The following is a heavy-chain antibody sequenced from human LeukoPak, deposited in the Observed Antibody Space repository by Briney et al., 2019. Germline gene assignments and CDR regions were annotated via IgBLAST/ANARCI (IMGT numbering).Heavy chain of an antibody. J-gene: IGHJ4*02. CDR2: IQYSGST. Sequence: SGPALVKPTQTLTLTCTFSGFSLSTSGMCVSWIRQPPGKGLQYIGYIQYSGSTNYNPSLKSRVTISVDTSKNQFSLKLSSVTAADTAVYYCARYYDRSGYWSTPHFDYWGQGTLVTVSS. V-gene: IGHV4-61*08. CDR1: GFSLSTSGMC. D-gene: IGHD3-22*01. CDR3: ARYYDRSGYWSTPHFDY.